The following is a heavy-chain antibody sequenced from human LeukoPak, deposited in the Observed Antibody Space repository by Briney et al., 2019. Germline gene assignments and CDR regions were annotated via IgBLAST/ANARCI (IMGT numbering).Heavy chain of an antibody. V-gene: IGHV3-30-3*01. CDR1: GFTVSSNY. J-gene: IGHJ4*02. Sequence: GGSLRLSCAASGFTVSSNYMSWVRQAPGKGLEWVAVISYDGSNKYYADSVKGRFTISRDNSKNTLYLQMNSLRAEDTAVYYCAREPGVSFPFDYWGQGTLVTVSS. CDR3: AREPGVSFPFDY. CDR2: ISYDGSNK. D-gene: IGHD3-10*01.